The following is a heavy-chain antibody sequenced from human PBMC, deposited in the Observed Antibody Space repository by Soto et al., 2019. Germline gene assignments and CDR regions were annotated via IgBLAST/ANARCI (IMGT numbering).Heavy chain of an antibody. CDR2: IIPIFGTA. CDR3: ARDKAGRRFGELLGGMDV. Sequence: ASVKVSCKASGGTFSSNAISWVRQAPGQGLEWMGGIIPIFGTANYAQKFQGRVTITADESTSTAYMELSSLRSEDTAVYYCARDKAGRRFGELLGGMDVWGQGTTVTVSS. D-gene: IGHD3-10*01. CDR1: GGTFSSNA. J-gene: IGHJ6*02. V-gene: IGHV1-69*13.